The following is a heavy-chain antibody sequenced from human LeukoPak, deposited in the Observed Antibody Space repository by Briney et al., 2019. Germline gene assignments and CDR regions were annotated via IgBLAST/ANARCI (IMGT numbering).Heavy chain of an antibody. D-gene: IGHD4-23*01. V-gene: IGHV1-8*01. Sequence: GASVKLSCKASGYTFSSYDLNWVRQATGQGPEWMGCMNPNSGNTGYAQKFQGRVTMTRDTSISTAYMELSSLRSEDTAVYYCARDYGGNSGWFDPWGQGTLVTVSS. CDR3: ARDYGGNSGWFDP. J-gene: IGHJ5*02. CDR2: MNPNSGNT. CDR1: GYTFSSYD.